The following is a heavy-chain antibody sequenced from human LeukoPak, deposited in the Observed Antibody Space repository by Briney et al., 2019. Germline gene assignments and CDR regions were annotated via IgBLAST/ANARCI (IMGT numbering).Heavy chain of an antibody. D-gene: IGHD6-25*01. V-gene: IGHV4-39*02. CDR1: GDSISRSTYY. CDR2: VYYGRSP. CDR3: ARSSGTGTFSY. Sequence: SETLSLTCTVSGDSISRSTYYWAWIRQPPGKGLEWIGSVYYGRSPYFNPSLESRATISVDTSKNHFSLKMSSVTAADAAVYYCARSSGTGTFSYWGQGTLVTVSS. J-gene: IGHJ4*02.